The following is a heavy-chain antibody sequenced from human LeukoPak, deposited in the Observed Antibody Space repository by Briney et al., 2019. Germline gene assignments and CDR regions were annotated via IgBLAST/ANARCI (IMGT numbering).Heavy chain of an antibody. CDR3: ARAGKTNELDY. V-gene: IGHV3-74*01. J-gene: IGHJ4*02. CDR2: INSDGSRT. CDR1: RFSFSTYG. D-gene: IGHD3-10*01. Sequence: PGGSLRLSCAPSRFSFSTYGMHWVRHVPGKGPVWVSRINSDGSRTIYADSVKGRFSISRDNAKNTLYLQMNSLRVDDTAIYYRARAGKTNELDYWGQGTLVTVSS.